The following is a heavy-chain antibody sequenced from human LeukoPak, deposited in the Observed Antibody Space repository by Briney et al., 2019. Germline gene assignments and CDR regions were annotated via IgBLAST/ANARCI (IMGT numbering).Heavy chain of an antibody. Sequence: GGSLRLSCTASGFVFSTYGMHWVRQAPGKGLEWVAVISHDGTKKYYADSAKGRLTISRDNSKNTLYLQINSLTPEDTAVYYCAKDFLSGSDAAEDYYGMDVRGQGTTVIVSS. CDR1: GFVFSTYG. CDR3: AKDFLSGSDAAEDYYGMDV. CDR2: ISHDGTKK. J-gene: IGHJ6*02. D-gene: IGHD3-3*01. V-gene: IGHV3-30*18.